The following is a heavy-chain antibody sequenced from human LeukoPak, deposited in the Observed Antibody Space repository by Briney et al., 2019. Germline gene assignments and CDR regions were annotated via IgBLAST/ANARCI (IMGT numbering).Heavy chain of an antibody. CDR3: AMGPTAVAGQFFDY. CDR1: GYTFTSYA. Sequence: ASVKVSCKASGYTFTSYAMNWVRQAPGQGLEWMGWISAYNGNTNYAQKLQGRVTMTTDTSTSTAYMELRSLRSDDTAVYYCAMGPTAVAGQFFDYWGQGTLVTVSS. V-gene: IGHV1-18*01. D-gene: IGHD6-19*01. CDR2: ISAYNGNT. J-gene: IGHJ4*02.